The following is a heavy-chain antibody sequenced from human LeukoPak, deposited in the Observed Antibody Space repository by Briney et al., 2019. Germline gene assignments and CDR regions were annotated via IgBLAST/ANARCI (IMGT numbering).Heavy chain of an antibody. CDR3: ARGGNIAGATRSAFDI. CDR2: ISRGGTT. V-gene: IGHV3-53*01. D-gene: IGHD1-26*01. Sequence: GGSLRLSCAASGSTVSSNYMSWVRRAPGKGLEWVSVISRGGTTYYADSVKGRFTNSRDSSKNTLYLQMNSLRAEDTAVYYCARGGNIAGATRSAFDIWGQGTMVTVSS. J-gene: IGHJ3*02. CDR1: GSTVSSNY.